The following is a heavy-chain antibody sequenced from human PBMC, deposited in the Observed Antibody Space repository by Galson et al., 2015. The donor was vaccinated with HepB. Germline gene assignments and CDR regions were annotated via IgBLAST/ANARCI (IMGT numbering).Heavy chain of an antibody. J-gene: IGHJ4*02. D-gene: IGHD3-22*01. CDR1: GFTFSSYW. V-gene: IGHV3-7*03. CDR3: ARASRGYFDSSGYYSYFDY. Sequence: SLRLSCAASGFTFSSYWMSWVRQAPGKGLEWVANIKQDGSEKNYVDSVKGRFTISRDNAKNSLYLQMNSLRAEDTAVFYCARASRGYFDSSGYYSYFDYWGQGTLVTVSS. CDR2: IKQDGSEK.